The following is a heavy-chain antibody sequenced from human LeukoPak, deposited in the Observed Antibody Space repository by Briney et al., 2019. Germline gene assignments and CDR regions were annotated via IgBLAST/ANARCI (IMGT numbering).Heavy chain of an antibody. V-gene: IGHV3-21*03. CDR1: GFTFSTDS. D-gene: IGHD6-13*01. CDR3: ARTIAGAGEVDC. J-gene: IGHJ4*02. Sequence: PGGAPRLSCAASGFTFSTDSMNWGPPALGKGREWGSSISSISSDIYYTDSVKGRFSISRDNVKNSLYLHMYSARAENTPLYYSARTIAGAGEVDCWGQGALVTVS. CDR2: ISSISSDI.